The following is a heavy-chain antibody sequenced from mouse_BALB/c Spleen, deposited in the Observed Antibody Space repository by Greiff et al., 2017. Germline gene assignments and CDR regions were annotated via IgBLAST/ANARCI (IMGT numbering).Heavy chain of an antibody. CDR3: ARGGSSYWYFDV. Sequence: QVQLKESGAELVRPGSSVKISCKASGYAFSSYWMNWVKQRPGQGLEWIGQIYPGDGDTNYNGKFKGKATLTADKSSSTAYMQLSSLTSEDSAVYFCARGGSSYWYFDVWGAGTTVTVSS. D-gene: IGHD1-1*01. CDR2: IYPGDGDT. J-gene: IGHJ1*01. CDR1: GYAFSSYW. V-gene: IGHV1-80*01.